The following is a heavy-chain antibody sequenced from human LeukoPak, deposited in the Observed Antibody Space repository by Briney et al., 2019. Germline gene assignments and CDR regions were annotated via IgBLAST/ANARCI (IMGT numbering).Heavy chain of an antibody. Sequence: SETLSLTCAVYGGSFSGYYWSWIRRPPGKGLEWIGEINHSGSTNYNPSLKSRVTISVDTSKNQFSLKLSSVTAADTAVYYCARTSGRLHSSSWYGGYYYYGMDVWGQGTTVTVSS. CDR2: INHSGST. D-gene: IGHD6-13*01. CDR1: GGSFSGYY. V-gene: IGHV4-34*01. J-gene: IGHJ6*02. CDR3: ARTSGRLHSSSWYGGYYYYGMDV.